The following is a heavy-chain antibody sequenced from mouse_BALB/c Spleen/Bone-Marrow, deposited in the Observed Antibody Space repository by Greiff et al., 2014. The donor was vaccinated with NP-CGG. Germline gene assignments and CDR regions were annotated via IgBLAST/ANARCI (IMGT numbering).Heavy chain of an antibody. J-gene: IGHJ4*01. CDR1: GFTFSDYY. CDR2: ISDGGSYT. Sequence: EVKVVESGGGLVKPGGPLKLSCAASGFTFSDYYMYWVRQTPEKRLEWVATISDGGSYTYYPDSVKGRFTISRDNAKNNLYLQMSSLKSEDTAMYYCARGGQLGAMDYWGQGTSVTVSS. V-gene: IGHV5-4*02. CDR3: ARGGQLGAMDY. D-gene: IGHD3-2*01.